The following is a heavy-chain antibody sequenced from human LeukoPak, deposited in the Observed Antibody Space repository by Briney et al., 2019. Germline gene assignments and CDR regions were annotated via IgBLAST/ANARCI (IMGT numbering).Heavy chain of an antibody. CDR2: INHSGST. J-gene: IGHJ4*02. CDR3: ARSIKRPYYYDSSGYRALGY. CDR1: GGSFSGYY. D-gene: IGHD3-22*01. V-gene: IGHV4-34*01. Sequence: SDTLSLTYAVYGGSFSGYYWSWIRQPPGNGLEWIGEINHSGSTNYNPSLKSRVTISVDTSKNQFSLKLSSVTAADTAVYYCARSIKRPYYYDSSGYRALGYWGQGTLVTVSS.